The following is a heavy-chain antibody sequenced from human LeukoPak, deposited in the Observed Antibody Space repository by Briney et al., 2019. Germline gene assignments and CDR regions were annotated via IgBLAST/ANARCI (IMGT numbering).Heavy chain of an antibody. D-gene: IGHD3-10*01. V-gene: IGHV4-30-4*01. Sequence: SETLSLTCTVSGGSISSGDYYWSWIRQPPGKGLEWIGYIYYSGSTYYNPSFKSRVTISVDTSKNQFSLKLSSVTAADTAVYYCARAVRKYYYGSGSYYDTYYFDYWGQGTLVTVSS. J-gene: IGHJ4*02. CDR2: IYYSGST. CDR1: GGSISSGDYY. CDR3: ARAVRKYYYGSGSYYDTYYFDY.